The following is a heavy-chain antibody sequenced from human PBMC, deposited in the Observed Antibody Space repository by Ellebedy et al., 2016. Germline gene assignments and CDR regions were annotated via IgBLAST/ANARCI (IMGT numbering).Heavy chain of an antibody. J-gene: IGHJ4*02. V-gene: IGHV1-8*01. D-gene: IGHD3-10*01. CDR3: ARGGAYYYGSGSYFGHDY. Sequence: ASVKVSXXASGYTFTSYDINWVRQATGQGLEWMGWMNPNSGNTGYAQKFQGRVTMTRNTSISTAYVELSSLRSEDTAVYYCARGGAYYYGSGSYFGHDYWGQGTLVTVSS. CDR1: GYTFTSYD. CDR2: MNPNSGNT.